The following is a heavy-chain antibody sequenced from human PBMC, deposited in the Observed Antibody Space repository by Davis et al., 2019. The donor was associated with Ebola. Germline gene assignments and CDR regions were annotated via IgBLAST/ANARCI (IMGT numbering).Heavy chain of an antibody. CDR2: IRSETDGGTT. D-gene: IGHD1-1*01. V-gene: IGHV3-15*07. J-gene: IGHJ4*02. CDR3: IKGPAKSWKHFDH. CDR1: GFTFSNAW. Sequence: GGSLRLSCAASGFTFSNAWLNWVRQAPGKGLEWVGRIRSETDGGTTDSAAPVQDRFTISRDDSRNTLYLQMNDLKTEDSAVYYCIKGPAKSWKHFDHWGQGILVTVSS.